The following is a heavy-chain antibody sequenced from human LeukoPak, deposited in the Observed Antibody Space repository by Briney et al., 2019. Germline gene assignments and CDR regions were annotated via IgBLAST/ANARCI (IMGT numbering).Heavy chain of an antibody. Sequence: PGGSLRLSCAASGFTFSNYSMNWVRQAPGKGLEWVSSISSAGSAIYYADSVKGRFTISRDNAKNSLYLQMNSLRAEDTAVYYCGGRPCTNGICSFDYWGQGTLVTVSS. D-gene: IGHD2-8*01. CDR3: GGRPCTNGICSFDY. V-gene: IGHV3-21*01. CDR1: GFTFSNYS. CDR2: ISSAGSAI. J-gene: IGHJ4*02.